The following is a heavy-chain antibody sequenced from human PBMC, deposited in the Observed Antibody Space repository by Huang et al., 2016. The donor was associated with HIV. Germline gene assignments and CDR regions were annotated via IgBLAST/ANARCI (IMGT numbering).Heavy chain of an antibody. D-gene: IGHD5-12*01. CDR3: VSDMEYRASCWAKAEYYFDF. CDR1: GYAFDAYF. V-gene: IGHV1-2*02. J-gene: IGHJ4*02. Sequence: QVQLVQSGAELRKPGASVQVSCRASGYAFDAYFIHWVRQAPGVGLEWMRLIHPNDGASIYSKKFQGRVTMTRDTSSNTVYMDLRGLRSDDTAVYYCVSDMEYRASCWAKAEYYFDFWGQGSLVIVSS. CDR2: IHPNDGAS.